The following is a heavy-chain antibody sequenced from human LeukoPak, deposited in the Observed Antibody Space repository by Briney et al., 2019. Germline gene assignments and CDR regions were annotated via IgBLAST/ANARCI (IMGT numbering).Heavy chain of an antibody. Sequence: SETLSLTCAVYGGSFSGYYWSWIRQPPGKGLEWIGEINHSGSTNYNPSLKSRVTISVDTSKNQFSLKLSSVTAADTAVYYCAREDRYSSSRFDYWGQGTLVTVSS. CDR1: GGSFSGYY. CDR2: INHSGST. V-gene: IGHV4-34*01. D-gene: IGHD6-13*01. J-gene: IGHJ4*02. CDR3: AREDRYSSSRFDY.